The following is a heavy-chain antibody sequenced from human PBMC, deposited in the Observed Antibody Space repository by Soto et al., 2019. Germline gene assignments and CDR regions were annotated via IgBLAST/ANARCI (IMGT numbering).Heavy chain of an antibody. CDR2: IYYSGST. CDR3: ARDLTKYRYGYTY. J-gene: IGHJ4*02. V-gene: IGHV4-61*01. D-gene: IGHD5-18*01. Sequence: SESLSLTCTVSGGSVSSGSYYWSWIRQPPGKGLEWLGYIYYSGSTNYNPSLKSRVTISVDTSKNQFSLKLSSVTAANTAVYYCARDLTKYRYGYTYWGQGTLVAVSS. CDR1: GGSVSSGSYY.